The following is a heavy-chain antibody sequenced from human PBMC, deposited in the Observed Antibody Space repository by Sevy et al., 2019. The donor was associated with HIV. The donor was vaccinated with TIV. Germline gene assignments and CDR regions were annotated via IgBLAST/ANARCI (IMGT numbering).Heavy chain of an antibody. CDR3: ARVGIAAAGDYYYYMDV. V-gene: IGHV3-74*01. Sequence: GGSLRLSCAASGFTFSSYWMHWVRQAPGKGLVWVSRINSDGSSTSYADSVKGRFTISRDNAKNTLYLQMNSLRAEDTAMYYSARVGIAAAGDYYYYMDVWGKGTTVTVSS. CDR1: GFTFSSYW. CDR2: INSDGSST. D-gene: IGHD6-13*01. J-gene: IGHJ6*03.